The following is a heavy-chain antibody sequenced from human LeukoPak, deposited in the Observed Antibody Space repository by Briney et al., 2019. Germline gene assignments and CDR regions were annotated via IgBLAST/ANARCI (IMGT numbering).Heavy chain of an antibody. Sequence: GGSLRLSCAASGFTFSSYSMNWVRQAPGKGLEWVSYISSSSSTIYYTDSVKGRFTISRDNAKNSLYLQMNSLRAEDTAVYYCARARSSYGYGDAFDIWGQGTMVTVSS. J-gene: IGHJ3*02. V-gene: IGHV3-48*01. D-gene: IGHD5-18*01. CDR1: GFTFSSYS. CDR2: ISSSSSTI. CDR3: ARARSSYGYGDAFDI.